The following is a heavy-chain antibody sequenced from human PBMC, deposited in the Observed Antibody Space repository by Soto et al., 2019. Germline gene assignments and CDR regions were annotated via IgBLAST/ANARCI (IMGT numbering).Heavy chain of an antibody. D-gene: IGHD3-10*01. CDR2: IYYNGHT. J-gene: IGHJ3*02. Sequence: QVQLQESGPGLVKPSQTLSLTCTVSGGSISSGDYYWSWIRQPPGKGLEWIGYIYYNGHTYYNPSLKSRVTISVDTCKNQFSLKLTSVTAADTAVYYCARAGEALWFGPRRAFDIWGQGTMVTVSS. CDR1: GGSISSGDYY. V-gene: IGHV4-30-4*01. CDR3: ARAGEALWFGPRRAFDI.